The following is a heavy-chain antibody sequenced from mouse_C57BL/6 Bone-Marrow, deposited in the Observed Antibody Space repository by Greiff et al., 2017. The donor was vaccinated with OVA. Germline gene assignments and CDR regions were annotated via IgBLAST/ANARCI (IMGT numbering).Heavy chain of an antibody. Sequence: QVQLKESGPELVKPGASVKLSCKASGYTFTSDDINWVQQRPGQGLEWIGCIYPRDGSTKYNAKFKGKATLTVDTSSSAAYMELHSLTSEDSAVYFCARRNYDSSYLDYWGQGTLVTVSA. J-gene: IGHJ3*01. CDR1: GYTFTSDD. CDR3: ARRNYDSSYLDY. CDR2: IYPRDGST. D-gene: IGHD1-1*01. V-gene: IGHV1-85*01.